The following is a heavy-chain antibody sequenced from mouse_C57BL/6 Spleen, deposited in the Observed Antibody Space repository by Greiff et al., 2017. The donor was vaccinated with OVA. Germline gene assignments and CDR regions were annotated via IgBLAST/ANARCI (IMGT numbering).Heavy chain of an antibody. CDR2: IYPRSGNT. CDR3: ARYYDYDRDY. J-gene: IGHJ2*01. CDR1: GYTFTSYG. V-gene: IGHV1-81*01. Sequence: VKLMESGAELARPGASVKLSCKASGYTFTSYGISWVKQRTGQGLEWIGEIYPRSGNTYYNEKFKGKATLTADKSSSTAYMELRSLTSEDSAVYFCARYYDYDRDYWGQGTTLTVSS. D-gene: IGHD2-4*01.